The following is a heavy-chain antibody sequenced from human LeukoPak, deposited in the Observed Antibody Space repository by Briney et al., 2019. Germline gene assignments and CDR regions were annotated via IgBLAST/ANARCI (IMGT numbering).Heavy chain of an antibody. CDR2: INPSGGST. D-gene: IGHD3-22*01. CDR1: GYTFTSYY. Sequence: ASVKVSCKASGYTFTSYYMHWMRQAPGQGLEWMGIINPSGGSTSYAQKFQGRVTMTRDMSTSTVYMELSSLRSEDTAVYYCARKAYYYDSSGYSHDAFDIWGQGTMVTVSS. J-gene: IGHJ3*02. CDR3: ARKAYYYDSSGYSHDAFDI. V-gene: IGHV1-46*01.